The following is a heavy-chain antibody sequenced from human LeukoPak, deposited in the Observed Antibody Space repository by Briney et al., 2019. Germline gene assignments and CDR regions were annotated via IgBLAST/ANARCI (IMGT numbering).Heavy chain of an antibody. CDR3: ASGGEAAAAAFDP. Sequence: VASVTVSCKASGGTFSSYAISWVRQAPGQGLEWMGWIIPIFGTAHLAQKLQGRVTITADNSTSTAYMELSSLGSEDTAGYYCASGGEAAAAAFDPWGQGTLVTVSS. CDR1: GGTFSSYA. CDR2: IIPIFGTA. J-gene: IGHJ5*02. D-gene: IGHD6-13*01. V-gene: IGHV1-69*06.